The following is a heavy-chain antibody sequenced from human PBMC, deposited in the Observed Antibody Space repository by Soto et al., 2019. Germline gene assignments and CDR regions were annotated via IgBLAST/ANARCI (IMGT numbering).Heavy chain of an antibody. CDR3: ATGRSEVVPGAMDT. CDR1: GDSFSNYY. CDR2: IYPTGNT. J-gene: IGHJ5*02. Sequence: QVQLQESGPGLVKPSETLSLSCTVSGDSFSNYYCNWVRKSAGKGLEWIGRIYPTGNTTYNPSLKSRLTMSVDTSKNQFSLRLTSMTAADTAVYYCATGRSEVVPGAMDTWGQGTLVTVSS. D-gene: IGHD2-2*01. V-gene: IGHV4-4*07.